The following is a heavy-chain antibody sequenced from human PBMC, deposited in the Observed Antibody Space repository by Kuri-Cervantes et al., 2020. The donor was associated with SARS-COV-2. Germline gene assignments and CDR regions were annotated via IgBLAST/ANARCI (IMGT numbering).Heavy chain of an antibody. CDR3: AGGTIFEDYYYYYGMDV. D-gene: IGHD3-3*01. CDR1: GYTFTSYA. J-gene: IGHJ6*02. CDR2: INAGNGNT. Sequence: ASVKVSCKASGYTFTSYAMHWVRQAPGQRLEWMGWINAGNGNTKYSQKFQGRVTITRDTSASTAYMELSSLRSEDTAVYSCAGGTIFEDYYYYYGMDVWGQGTTVTVSS. V-gene: IGHV1-3*01.